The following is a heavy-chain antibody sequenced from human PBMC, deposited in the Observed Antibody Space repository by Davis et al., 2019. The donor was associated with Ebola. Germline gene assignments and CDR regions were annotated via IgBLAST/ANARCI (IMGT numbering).Heavy chain of an antibody. CDR3: AKDDPHDFWSGSDMRDYFDY. Sequence: GESLKISCAASGFTFSSYAMSWVRQAPGKGLEWVSAISGSGGSTYYADSVKGRFTISRDNSKNTLYLQMNSLRAEDTAVYYCAKDDPHDFWSGSDMRDYFDYWGQGTLVTVSS. CDR1: GFTFSSYA. D-gene: IGHD3-3*01. CDR2: ISGSGGST. V-gene: IGHV3-23*01. J-gene: IGHJ4*02.